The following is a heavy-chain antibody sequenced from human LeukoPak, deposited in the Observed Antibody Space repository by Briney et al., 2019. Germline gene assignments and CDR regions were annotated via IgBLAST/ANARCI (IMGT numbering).Heavy chain of an antibody. CDR3: ASGRRAATGAGYYFDY. CDR2: ISNNGGYT. CDR1: GFTFSSSA. V-gene: IGHV3-23*01. D-gene: IGHD6-13*01. Sequence: GGSLRLSCAASGFTFSSSAMSWVRQAPGKGLEWVSAISNNGGYTYYADSVQGRFTISRDNSKNTLYLQMNSLTAEDTALYYCASGRRAATGAGYYFDYWGQGTLVTVSS. J-gene: IGHJ4*02.